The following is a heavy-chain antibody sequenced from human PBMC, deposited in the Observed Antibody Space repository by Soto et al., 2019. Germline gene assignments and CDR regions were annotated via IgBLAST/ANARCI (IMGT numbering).Heavy chain of an antibody. CDR3: ARGIRIMITFGNQDPFDY. D-gene: IGHD3-16*01. CDR1: GYTFTSYY. V-gene: IGHV1-46*01. CDR2: INPSGGST. J-gene: IGHJ4*02. Sequence: ASVKVSCKASGYTFTSYYMHWVRQAPGQGLEWVGIINPSGGSTSYAQKFQGRVTMTRDTSTSTVYMELSSLRSEDTAVYYCARGIRIMITFGNQDPFDYWGQGTLVTVSS.